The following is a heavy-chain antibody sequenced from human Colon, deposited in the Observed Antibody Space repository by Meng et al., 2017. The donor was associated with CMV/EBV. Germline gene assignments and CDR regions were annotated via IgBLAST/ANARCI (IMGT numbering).Heavy chain of an antibody. Sequence: SETLSLTCTVSGGAITDYYWNWIRQTPGKGLEWIGYTFHTGSTNYNPSLRGRVSMSVDTSKNQVSLKFNSVTAADTAVYYCAGLSGTYFSSWFDPWGQGTLVTVSS. V-gene: IGHV4-59*01. D-gene: IGHD1-1*01. CDR2: TFHTGST. J-gene: IGHJ5*02. CDR1: GGAITDYY. CDR3: AGLSGTYFSSWFDP.